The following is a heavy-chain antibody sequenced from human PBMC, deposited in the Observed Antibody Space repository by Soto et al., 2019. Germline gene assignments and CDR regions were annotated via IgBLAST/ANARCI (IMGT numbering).Heavy chain of an antibody. V-gene: IGHV4-39*01. CDR2: IYYSGST. Sequence: SETLSLTCTVSGGSISSSSYYWGWIRQPPGKGLEWIGSIYYSGSTYYNPSLKSRVTISVDTSKNQFSLKLSSVTAADTAVYYCARHPAYTIFGVVTSWHYYYYGMDVWGQGTTVTV. CDR3: ARHPAYTIFGVVTSWHYYYYGMDV. D-gene: IGHD3-3*01. J-gene: IGHJ6*02. CDR1: GGSISSSSYY.